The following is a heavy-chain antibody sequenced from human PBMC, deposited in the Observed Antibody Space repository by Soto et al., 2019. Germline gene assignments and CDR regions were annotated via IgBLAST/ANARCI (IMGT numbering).Heavy chain of an antibody. J-gene: IGHJ3*02. V-gene: IGHV4-31*03. D-gene: IGHD3-22*01. CDR2: IYYSGST. CDR1: GGSISSGGYY. Sequence: TSETLSLTCTVSGGSISSGGYYWSWIRQHPGKGLEWIGYIYYSGSTYYNPSLKSRVTISVDTSKNQFSLKLSSVTAADTAVYYCARASGYYDSSGYYPYSVAFDIWGQGTMVTVSS. CDR3: ARASGYYDSSGYYPYSVAFDI.